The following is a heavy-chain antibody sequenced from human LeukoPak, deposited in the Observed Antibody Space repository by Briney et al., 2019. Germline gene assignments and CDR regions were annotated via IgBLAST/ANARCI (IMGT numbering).Heavy chain of an antibody. V-gene: IGHV3-7*03. CDR3: AKEGRSLQTY. J-gene: IGHJ4*02. Sequence: SGGSLRLSCAASGFMFSSNWMSWVRLAPGKGLEWVANIKEDGTETXXXDXVKGRFTISRDNAKNSLYLQMNSLRVEDTAVYYCAKEGRSLQTYWGQGTLVTVSS. CDR2: IKEDGTET. CDR1: GFMFSSNW. D-gene: IGHD5-24*01.